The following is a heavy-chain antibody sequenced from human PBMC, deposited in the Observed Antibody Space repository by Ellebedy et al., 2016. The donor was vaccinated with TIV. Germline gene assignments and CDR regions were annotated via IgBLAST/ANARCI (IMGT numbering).Heavy chain of an antibody. CDR1: GFRFSSHG. V-gene: IGHV3-33*01. CDR3: AREVSSGRYYFDN. CDR2: IWSDGSNT. Sequence: GESLKISXEASGFRFSSHGMHWVRQAPGKGLEWVASIWSDGSNTYYPDSGKGRFTISRDNSKNTLYLQMNSLRAEDTAVYYCAREVSSGRYYFDNWGQGTLVTVSS. J-gene: IGHJ4*02. D-gene: IGHD6-19*01.